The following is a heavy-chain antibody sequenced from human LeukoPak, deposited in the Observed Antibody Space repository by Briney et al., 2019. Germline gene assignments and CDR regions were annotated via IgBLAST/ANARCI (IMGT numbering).Heavy chain of an antibody. CDR2: INPNSGGT. D-gene: IGHD3-10*01. CDR1: GYTFTGYY. CDR3: ATLTRLLWFGWETFDY. V-gene: IGHV1-2*02. J-gene: IGHJ4*02. Sequence: ASVKVSCKASGYTFTGYYMHWVRQAPGRGLEWMGWINPNSGGTNYAQKFQGRVTMTRDTSISTAYMELSRLRSDDTAVYYCATLTRLLWFGWETFDYWGQGTLVTVSS.